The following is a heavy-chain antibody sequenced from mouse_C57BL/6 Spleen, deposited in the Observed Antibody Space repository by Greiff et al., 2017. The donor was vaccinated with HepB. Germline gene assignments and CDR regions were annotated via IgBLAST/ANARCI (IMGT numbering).Heavy chain of an antibody. J-gene: IGHJ2*01. CDR2: INPSSGYT. D-gene: IGHD1-1*01. CDR1: GYTFTSYT. Sequence: QVQLQQSGAELARPGASVKMSCKASGYTFTSYTMHWVKQRPGQGLEWIGYINPSSGYTKYNQKFKDKATLTADKSSSTAYMQLSSLTSEDSAVYDCARSPSITTVVAGDYWGQGTTLTVSS. V-gene: IGHV1-4*01. CDR3: ARSPSITTVVAGDY.